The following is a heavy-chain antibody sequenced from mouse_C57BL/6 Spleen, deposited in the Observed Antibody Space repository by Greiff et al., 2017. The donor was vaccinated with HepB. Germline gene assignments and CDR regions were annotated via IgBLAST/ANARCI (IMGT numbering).Heavy chain of an antibody. J-gene: IGHJ4*01. CDR2: ISYDGSN. V-gene: IGHV3-6*01. CDR1: GYSITSGYY. CDR3: ASGIRPGAMDY. D-gene: IGHD4-1*01. Sequence: EVKVEESGPGLVKPSQSLSLTCSVTGYSITSGYYWNWIRQFPGNKLEWMGYISYDGSNNYNPSLKNRISIPRDTSKNQFFLKLNSVTTEDTATYYCASGIRPGAMDYWGQGTSVTVSS.